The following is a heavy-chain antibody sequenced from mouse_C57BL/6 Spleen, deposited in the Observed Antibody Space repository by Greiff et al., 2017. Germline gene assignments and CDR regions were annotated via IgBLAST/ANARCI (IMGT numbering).Heavy chain of an antibody. D-gene: IGHD1-1*01. CDR2: ISSGGDYI. CDR3: TRAPYYYGNAMDY. Sequence: EVQVVESGEGLVKPGGSLKLSCAASGFTFSSYAMSWVRQTPEKRLEWVAYISSGGDYIYYADTVKGRFTISRDNARNTLYLQMSSLKSEDTAMYYCTRAPYYYGNAMDYWGQGTSVTVSS. V-gene: IGHV5-9-1*02. J-gene: IGHJ4*01. CDR1: GFTFSSYA.